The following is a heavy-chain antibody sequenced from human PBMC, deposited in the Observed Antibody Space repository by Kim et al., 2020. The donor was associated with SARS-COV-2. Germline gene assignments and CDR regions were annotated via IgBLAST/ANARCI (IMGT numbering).Heavy chain of an antibody. J-gene: IGHJ4*02. CDR2: ISWNSGSI. CDR3: AKDIIHSGSYSRFDY. D-gene: IGHD1-26*01. CDR1: GFTFDDHA. V-gene: IGHV3-9*01. Sequence: GGSLRLSCAASGFTFDDHAMHWVRQAPGKGLEWVSGISWNSGSIGYADSVKGRFTISRDNAKNSLFLQMNSLRAEDTALYYCAKDIIHSGSYSRFDYWGQGTLVTVSS.